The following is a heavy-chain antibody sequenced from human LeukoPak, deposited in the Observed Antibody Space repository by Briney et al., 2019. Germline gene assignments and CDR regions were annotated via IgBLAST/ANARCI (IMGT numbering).Heavy chain of an antibody. D-gene: IGHD5-12*01. CDR2: IYRSGST. CDR3: ARVSGYSGYGPLDY. J-gene: IGHJ4*02. CDR1: GFTVSSNY. V-gene: IGHV3-66*01. Sequence: GGSLRLSCAASGFTVSSNYMNWVRQAPGKGLEWVSVIYRSGSTYYADSVKGRFTISRDHSKNTLYLQMNSLRAEDTAVYYCARVSGYSGYGPLDYWGQGAMASVCS.